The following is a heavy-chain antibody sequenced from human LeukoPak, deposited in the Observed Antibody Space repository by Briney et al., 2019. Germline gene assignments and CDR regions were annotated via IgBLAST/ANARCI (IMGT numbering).Heavy chain of an antibody. CDR3: ARGTGTTHDY. Sequence: ASVKVSCKASGGTFSSYAISWVRPAPGQGLEWMGGIIPIFGTANYAQKFQGRVTITTDESTSTAYMELGSLRSEDTAVYYCARGTGTTHDYWGQGTLVTVSS. D-gene: IGHD1-1*01. CDR2: IIPIFGTA. CDR1: GGTFSSYA. J-gene: IGHJ4*02. V-gene: IGHV1-69*05.